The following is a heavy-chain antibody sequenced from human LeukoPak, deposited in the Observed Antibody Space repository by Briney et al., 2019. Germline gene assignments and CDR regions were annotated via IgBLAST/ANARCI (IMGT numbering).Heavy chain of an antibody. D-gene: IGHD1-14*01. Sequence: SQTLSLTCTVSGGSISIGGYYWSWIRQHPGKGLEWIGYIYYSGSTYYNPSLKSRVTISVDTSKNQFSLKLSSVTAADTAVYYCARAEEPYNWFDPWGQGTLVTVSS. J-gene: IGHJ5*02. CDR2: IYYSGST. CDR3: ARAEEPYNWFDP. V-gene: IGHV4-31*03. CDR1: GGSISIGGYY.